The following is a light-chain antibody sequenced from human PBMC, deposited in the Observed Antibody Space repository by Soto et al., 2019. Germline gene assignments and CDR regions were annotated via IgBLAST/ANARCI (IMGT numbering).Light chain of an antibody. J-gene: IGLJ2*01. V-gene: IGLV2-14*03. Sequence: QSALTQPASVSGSPGQSITISCTGTSSDVGGYNHVSWYQQHPGKAPKLMIYDVTDRPSGVSNRFSGSKSGNTASLAISGLQAEDEADYYSNSYTSTNTLVFGGGTQLTVL. CDR2: DVT. CDR3: NSYTSTNTLV. CDR1: SSDVGGYNH.